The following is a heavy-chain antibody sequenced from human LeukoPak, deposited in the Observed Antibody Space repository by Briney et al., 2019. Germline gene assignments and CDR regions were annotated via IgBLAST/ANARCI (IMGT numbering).Heavy chain of an antibody. Sequence: GESLKISCKGSGYSFTKYWIGWVRQRPGKGLESMGIIYPSDSDSRYSPSFQGQVTISADKSISTAYLQWSSLQASDTAMYYCARRSGLAAADYYYYMDVWGKGTTVTVSS. CDR3: ARRSGLAAADYYYYMDV. D-gene: IGHD6-13*01. J-gene: IGHJ6*03. CDR1: GYSFTKYW. CDR2: IYPSDSDS. V-gene: IGHV5-51*01.